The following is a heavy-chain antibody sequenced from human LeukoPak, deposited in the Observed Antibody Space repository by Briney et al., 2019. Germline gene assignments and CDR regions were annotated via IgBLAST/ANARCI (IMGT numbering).Heavy chain of an antibody. CDR3: AKGGNSSSWYVVYFDY. D-gene: IGHD6-13*01. Sequence: PGRSLRLSCAASGFTFDDYAMHWVRQAPGKGLEWVSGISWNSGSIGYADSVKGRFTISRDNAKNSLYLQMNSLRAEDMALYYCAKGGNSSSWYVVYFDYWGQGTLVTVSS. CDR1: GFTFDDYA. CDR2: ISWNSGSI. J-gene: IGHJ4*02. V-gene: IGHV3-9*03.